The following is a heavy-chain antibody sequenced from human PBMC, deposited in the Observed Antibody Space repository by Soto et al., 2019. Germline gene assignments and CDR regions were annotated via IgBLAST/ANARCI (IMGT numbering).Heavy chain of an antibody. CDR2: MNPNSGNT. D-gene: IGHD6-19*01. J-gene: IGHJ3*02. V-gene: IGHV1-8*01. CDR3: AREGLYGSIQDNTFDI. CDR1: GYTFNRHD. Sequence: QVQLVQSGAEVKRSGASVRISCKASGYTFNRHDINCVRQATGQGPEWIGWMNPNSGNTGYAHKFQGRVTMTRDSSITTAYMDLSSLTSEDTAIYYCAREGLYGSIQDNTFDIWGQGTMVSVSS.